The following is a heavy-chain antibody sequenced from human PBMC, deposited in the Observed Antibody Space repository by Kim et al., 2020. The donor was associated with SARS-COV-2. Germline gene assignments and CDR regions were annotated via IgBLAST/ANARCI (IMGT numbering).Heavy chain of an antibody. CDR1: GYTFTSYG. Sequence: ASVKVSCKASGYTFTSYGISWVRQAPGQGLEWMGWISAYNGNTNYAQKLQGRVTMTTDTSTSTAYMELRSLRSDDTAVYYCARIPSPDYYGSGTTGGYYYYYGMDVWGQGTTVTVSS. J-gene: IGHJ6*02. V-gene: IGHV1-18*01. D-gene: IGHD3-10*01. CDR2: ISAYNGNT. CDR3: ARIPSPDYYGSGTTGGYYYYYGMDV.